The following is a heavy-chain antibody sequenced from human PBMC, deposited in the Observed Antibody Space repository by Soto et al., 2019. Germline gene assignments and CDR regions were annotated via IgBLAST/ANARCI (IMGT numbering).Heavy chain of an antibody. D-gene: IGHD5-12*01. CDR2: VKDGGHT. V-gene: IGHV4-34*01. J-gene: IGHJ4*02. Sequence: QVQLQQWGAGLLKPSETLSLNCAVTGGSLSGYYWSWIRQPPGKGLEWIGEVKDGGHTNYSPSLRGRVTISSDPSNHQFSLRLNSVTAADAGVDYCARGQEGVVATHWDQGSLVTVSS. CDR1: GGSLSGYY. CDR3: ARGQEGVVATH.